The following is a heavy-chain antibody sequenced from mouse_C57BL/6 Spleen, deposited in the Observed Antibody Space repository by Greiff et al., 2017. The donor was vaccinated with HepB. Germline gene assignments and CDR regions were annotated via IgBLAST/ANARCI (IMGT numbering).Heavy chain of an antibody. CDR1: GFTFSDYG. D-gene: IGHD6-5*01. Sequence: EVKLEESGGGLVKPGGSLKLSCAASGFTFSDYGMHWVRQAPEKGLEWVAYISGGSSTIYYADTVKGLFTISRDNAKNTLFLQMTSLRSEDTAMYYCAREVGYGGYFDYWGQGTTLTVSS. CDR3: AREVGYGGYFDY. V-gene: IGHV5-17*01. J-gene: IGHJ2*01. CDR2: ISGGSSTI.